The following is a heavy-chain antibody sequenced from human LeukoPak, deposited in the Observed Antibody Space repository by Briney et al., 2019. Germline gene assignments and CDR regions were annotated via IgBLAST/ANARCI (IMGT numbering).Heavy chain of an antibody. CDR3: AKDTCTNSVCQPYFDY. J-gene: IGHJ4*02. CDR1: GFTFSSYA. CDR2: ISGSGGST. Sequence: GRSLRLSCAASGFTFSSYAMSCVRQAPGKGLEWVSAISGSGGSTYYADSVKGRFTISRDNSKNTLYLQMNLLRAEDTAVYYCAKDTCTNSVCQPYFDYWGQGTLVTISS. D-gene: IGHD2-8*01. V-gene: IGHV3-23*01.